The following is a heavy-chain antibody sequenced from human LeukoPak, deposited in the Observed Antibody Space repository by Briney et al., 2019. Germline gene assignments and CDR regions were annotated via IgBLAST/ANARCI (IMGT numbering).Heavy chain of an antibody. CDR3: SRRNSLYDAFDI. J-gene: IGHJ3*02. V-gene: IGHV4-4*02. CDR1: GGSITASDW. CDR2: VFHTGSR. Sequence: PSETLSLTCTVSGGSITASDWWTWVRQAPGKGLEWVGEVFHTGSRNYSPSLKGRITISIDKYKSQFYLQLNSVTAADAAVYFCSRRNSLYDAFDIWGPGRLIAVSS.